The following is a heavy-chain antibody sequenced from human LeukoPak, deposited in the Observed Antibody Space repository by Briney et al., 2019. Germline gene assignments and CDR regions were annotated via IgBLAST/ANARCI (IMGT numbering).Heavy chain of an antibody. J-gene: IGHJ4*02. CDR3: AKEPNYDSSGYYYAFDY. D-gene: IGHD3-22*01. Sequence: GGSLRLSCAASGFTFRSYGMHWVRQAPGKGLEWVAFIRYDGSNKYYADSVKGRFTISRDNSKNTLYLQMNSLRAEDTAVYYCAKEPNYDSSGYYYAFDYWGQGTLVTVSS. CDR2: IRYDGSNK. CDR1: GFTFRSYG. V-gene: IGHV3-30*02.